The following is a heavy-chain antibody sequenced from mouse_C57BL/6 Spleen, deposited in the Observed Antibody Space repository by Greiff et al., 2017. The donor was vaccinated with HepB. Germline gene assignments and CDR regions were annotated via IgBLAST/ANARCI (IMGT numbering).Heavy chain of an antibody. V-gene: IGHV1-20*01. CDR3: ARSEGYSNYLDY. D-gene: IGHD2-5*01. CDR2: INPYNGDT. J-gene: IGHJ2*01. CDR1: GYSFTGYF. Sequence: VQLQQSGPELVKPGDSVKISCKASGYSFTGYFMNWVMQSHGKSLEWIGRINPYNGDTFYNQKFKGKATLTVDKSSSTAHMELRSLTSEDSAVYYCARSEGYSNYLDYWGQGTTRTVSS.